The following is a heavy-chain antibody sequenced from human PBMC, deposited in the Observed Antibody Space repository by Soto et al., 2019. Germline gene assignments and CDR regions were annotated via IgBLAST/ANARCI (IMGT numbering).Heavy chain of an antibody. J-gene: IGHJ3*02. CDR2: IIPIFGTA. V-gene: IGHV1-69*01. CDR3: ARLERANDAFDI. Sequence: QVQLVQSGAEVKKPGSSVKVSCKASGGTFSSYAISWVRQAPGQGLEWMGGIIPIFGTANYAQKFQGRGTITADDSTSTAYMELTILRSEDTAVYYCARLERANDAFDIWGQGTMVTVSS. CDR1: GGTFSSYA. D-gene: IGHD3-3*01.